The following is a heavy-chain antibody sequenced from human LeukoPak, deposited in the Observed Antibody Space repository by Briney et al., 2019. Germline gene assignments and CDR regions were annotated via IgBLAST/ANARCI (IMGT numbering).Heavy chain of an antibody. CDR3: VRDHSQFRFFDM. D-gene: IGHD3-3*01. V-gene: IGHV3-74*01. CDR2: ISPDGSRT. Sequence: QPGGSLRLSCAASGFTLNTYWMHWVRHVPGQGLVWVSRISPDGSRTVFEDSVKGRFTISRDNAKNTVYLQLNSLRVEDTAVYHCVRDHSQFRFFDMWGQGTLVSVSS. J-gene: IGHJ3*02. CDR1: GFTLNTYW.